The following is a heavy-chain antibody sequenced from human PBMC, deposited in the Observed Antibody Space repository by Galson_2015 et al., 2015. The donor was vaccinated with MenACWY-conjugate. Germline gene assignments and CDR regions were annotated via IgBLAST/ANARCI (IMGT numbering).Heavy chain of an antibody. J-gene: IGHJ4*02. CDR3: ARDLTLINDY. V-gene: IGHV3-48*04. D-gene: IGHD4-23*01. CDR2: ITSGSSTI. Sequence: SLRLSCAASGFTFSYYSMNWVRQAPGKGLEWISYITSGSSTIYYADSVKGRFTISRDNAKNSLYLQMNSLRAEDTAVYYCARDLTLINDYWGQGTLVTVSS. CDR1: GFTFSYYS.